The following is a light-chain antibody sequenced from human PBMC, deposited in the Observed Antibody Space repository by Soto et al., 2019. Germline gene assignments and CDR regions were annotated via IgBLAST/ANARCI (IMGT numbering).Light chain of an antibody. Sequence: QSALTQPASVSGSPGQSITISCTGTSSDVGGHKYVSWYQHHPGKAPKLMIYEVSNRPSGVSNRFSGSKSGNTASLTISGLQTEDEADYHCSSLSSTSTLYVFGTGTKVTVL. V-gene: IGLV2-14*01. CDR2: EVS. CDR3: SSLSSTSTLYV. J-gene: IGLJ1*01. CDR1: SSDVGGHKY.